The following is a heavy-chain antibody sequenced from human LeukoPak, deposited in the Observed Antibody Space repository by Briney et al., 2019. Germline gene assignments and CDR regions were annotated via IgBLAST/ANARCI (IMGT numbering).Heavy chain of an antibody. CDR2: ISGSAGKI. J-gene: IGHJ4*02. Sequence: HPGGSLRLSCVASGFTFSNYAMSWVRQAPGKGLDWVSVISGSAGKIRYAGSVKGRFTISGDNSENTVYLQMNNLRAEDTAVYYCAGRVTGYSSGYVYWGQGTLVTVSS. CDR3: AGRVTGYSSGYVY. V-gene: IGHV3-23*01. D-gene: IGHD5-18*01. CDR1: GFTFSNYA.